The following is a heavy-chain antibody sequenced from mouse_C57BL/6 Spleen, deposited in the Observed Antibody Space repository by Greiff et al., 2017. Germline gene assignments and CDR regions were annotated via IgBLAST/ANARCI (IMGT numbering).Heavy chain of an antibody. Sequence: EVKLMESGAELVRPGASVKLSCTASGFNIKDDYMHWVKQRPEQGLEWIGWIDPENGDTEYASKFQGKATITADTSSNTAYLQLSSLTSEDTAVYYCTTLYGSPAYYAMDYWGQGTSVTVSS. CDR3: TTLYGSPAYYAMDY. CDR1: GFNIKDDY. D-gene: IGHD1-1*01. V-gene: IGHV14-4*01. J-gene: IGHJ4*01. CDR2: IDPENGDT.